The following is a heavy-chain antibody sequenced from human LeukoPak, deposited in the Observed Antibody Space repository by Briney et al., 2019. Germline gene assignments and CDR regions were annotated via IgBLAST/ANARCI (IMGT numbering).Heavy chain of an antibody. V-gene: IGHV4-34*01. J-gene: IGHJ6*02. D-gene: IGHD2-2*01. CDR1: GVSFSGYY. Sequence: SETLSLTCAVYGVSFSGYYWSWIRQPPGKGLEWIGEINHSGSTNYNPSLKSRVTISVDTSKNQFSLKLSSVTAADTAVYYCAREIVVVPAAIQRYYYYGMDVWGQGTTVTVSS. CDR3: AREIVVVPAAIQRYYYYGMDV. CDR2: INHSGST.